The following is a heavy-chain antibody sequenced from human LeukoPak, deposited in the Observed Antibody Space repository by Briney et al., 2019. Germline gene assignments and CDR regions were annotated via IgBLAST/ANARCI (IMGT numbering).Heavy chain of an antibody. V-gene: IGHV4-34*01. CDR2: INHSGST. CDR3: ARLNTPFRAPDY. CDR1: GGSFSGYY. J-gene: IGHJ4*02. Sequence: SETLSLTCAVYGGSFSGYYWSWIRQPPGKGLEWIGEINHSGSTNYNPSLKSRVTISVDTSKNQFSLKLSSVTAADTAVYYCARLNTPFRAPDYWGQGTLVTVSS. D-gene: IGHD3-16*01.